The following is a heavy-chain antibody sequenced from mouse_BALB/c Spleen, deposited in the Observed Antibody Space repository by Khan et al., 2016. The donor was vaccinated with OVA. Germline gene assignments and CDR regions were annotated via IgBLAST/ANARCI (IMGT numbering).Heavy chain of an antibody. J-gene: IGHJ3*01. CDR1: GYSFTTYY. Sequence: VQLQQSGPELMKPGASVKISCKASGYSFTTYYIHWVIQSHGKSLEWIGFIDPFSGGTTYNQKFKGKATLTAYKSSSTAYIHLRNLTSEDSAVYYWTRHGYVAWFTYWGQGTLVTVSA. D-gene: IGHD2-2*01. CDR2: IDPFSGGT. V-gene: IGHV1-31*01. CDR3: TRHGYVAWFTY.